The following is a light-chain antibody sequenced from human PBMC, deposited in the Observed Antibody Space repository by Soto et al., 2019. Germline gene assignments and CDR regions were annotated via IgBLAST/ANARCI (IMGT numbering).Light chain of an antibody. CDR1: QDISHY. V-gene: IGKV1-33*01. Sequence: DIQMTQSPSSLSASVGDRVTITCQASQDISHYLNWYQQKPGKPPKLLIYDASNLETGVPSKFSGSGSGTHFIFTISSLQPEDIATYYCQQFYNLPLTFGQGTKVEIE. J-gene: IGKJ1*01. CDR3: QQFYNLPLT. CDR2: DAS.